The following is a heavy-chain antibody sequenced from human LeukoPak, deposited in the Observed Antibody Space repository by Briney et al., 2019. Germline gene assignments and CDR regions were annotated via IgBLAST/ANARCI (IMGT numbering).Heavy chain of an antibody. J-gene: IGHJ4*02. CDR1: GDSITTGGYY. V-gene: IGHV4-39*01. Sequence: SETLSLTCTVSGDSITTGGYYWGWIRQPPGKGLEWIGSMFYGGAPYYNPSLKSRVTIFVDTSKNQFSLTLSSVTAADTAVYYCAKHTHSGFDLWYWGQGTLVTVSS. D-gene: IGHD5-12*01. CDR3: AKHTHSGFDLWY. CDR2: MFYGGAP.